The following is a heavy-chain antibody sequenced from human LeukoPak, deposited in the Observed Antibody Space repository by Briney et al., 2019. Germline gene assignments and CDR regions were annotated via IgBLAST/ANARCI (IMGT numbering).Heavy chain of an antibody. D-gene: IGHD6-19*01. CDR2: IRYDGSNN. J-gene: IGHJ1*01. CDR1: GFTLSSYG. Sequence: GGSLRLSCAASGFTLSSYGMHWVRQAPGRGLEWVAYIRYDGSNNYYADSVKGLYTISRDNSKKPLYLQMNNLRAEGTAVFYCAKDPTGGWYDYFHHWGQGTLVSVSS. V-gene: IGHV3-30*02. CDR3: AKDPTGGWYDYFHH.